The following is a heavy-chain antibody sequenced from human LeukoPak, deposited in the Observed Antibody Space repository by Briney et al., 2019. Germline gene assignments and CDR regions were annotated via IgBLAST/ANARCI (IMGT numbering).Heavy chain of an antibody. D-gene: IGHD3-10*01. J-gene: IGHJ4*02. Sequence: ASVKVSCKTSGYTFSTYYMHWVRQAPGQGLEWLGIVHPTDGSTSYTQKIQGRVTMTRDTATGTVYLELSSLRSEDTAVYWCARANGGGLDYWGQGTLITVSS. V-gene: IGHV1-46*01. CDR3: ARANGGGLDY. CDR1: GYTFSTYY. CDR2: VHPTDGST.